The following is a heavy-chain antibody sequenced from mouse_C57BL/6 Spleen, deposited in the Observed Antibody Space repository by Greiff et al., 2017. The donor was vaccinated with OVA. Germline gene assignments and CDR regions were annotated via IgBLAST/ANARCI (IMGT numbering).Heavy chain of an antibody. Sequence: VQLQQPGAELVRPGTSVKLSCKASGYTFTSYWMHWVKQRPGQGLEWIGVIDPSDSYTNYNQKFKGKATLTVDTSSSTAYMQLSSLTSEDSAVYYCARITTVVGFDDWGQGTTLTVAS. CDR3: ARITTVVGFDD. D-gene: IGHD1-1*01. V-gene: IGHV1-59*01. J-gene: IGHJ2*01. CDR1: GYTFTSYW. CDR2: IDPSDSYT.